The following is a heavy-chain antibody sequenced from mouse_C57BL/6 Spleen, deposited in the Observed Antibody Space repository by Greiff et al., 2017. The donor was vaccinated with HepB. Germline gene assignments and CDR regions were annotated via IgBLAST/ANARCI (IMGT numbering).Heavy chain of an antibody. V-gene: IGHV1-55*01. CDR3: ARFDYDGGYAMDY. CDR1: GYTFTSYW. D-gene: IGHD2-4*01. CDR2: IYPGSGST. J-gene: IGHJ4*01. Sequence: VQLQQSGAELVKPGASVKMSCKASGYTFTSYWITWVKQRPGQGLEWIGDIYPGSGSTNYNEKFKSKATLTVDTSSSTAYMQLSSLTSEDSAVYYCARFDYDGGYAMDYWGQGTSVTVSS.